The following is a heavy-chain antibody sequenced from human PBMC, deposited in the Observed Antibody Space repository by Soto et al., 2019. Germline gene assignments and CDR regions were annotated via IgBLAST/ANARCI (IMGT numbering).Heavy chain of an antibody. Sequence: EVQLEESGGDLVQPGGSLRLSCAASGFTLSAYWMTWVRQAPGKGLEWVANINRDGSKKSYLDSVRGRFTISRDNVGNSLYLQMDSLRADDTALYYCARDVSPGISSLYLDAFDIWGQGTMVTVSS. CDR1: GFTLSAYW. CDR3: ARDVSPGISSLYLDAFDI. D-gene: IGHD6-13*01. CDR2: INRDGSKK. V-gene: IGHV3-7*05. J-gene: IGHJ3*02.